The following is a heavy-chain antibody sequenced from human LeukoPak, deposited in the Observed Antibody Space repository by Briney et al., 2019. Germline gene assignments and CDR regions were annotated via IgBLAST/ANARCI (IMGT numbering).Heavy chain of an antibody. CDR2: IYPRDGST. Sequence: GASVKVSCKASGHTFTSNYIHWVRQAPGQGLEWMGMIYPRDGSTSYAQKFQGRVTVTRDTSTSTVHTELSGLRSEDTAVYYCARDQEGFDYWGQGTLVTVSS. CDR3: ARDQEGFDY. V-gene: IGHV1-46*01. CDR1: GHTFTSNY. J-gene: IGHJ4*02.